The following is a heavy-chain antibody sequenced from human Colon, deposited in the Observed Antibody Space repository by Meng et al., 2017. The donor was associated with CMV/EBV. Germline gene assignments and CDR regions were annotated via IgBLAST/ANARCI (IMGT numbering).Heavy chain of an antibody. V-gene: IGHV4-34*01. CDR3: AREAGPFFGVIVYDS. CDR1: GGSLSGYY. CDR2: INQSEST. Sequence: QVQRQQWGAGLLKTSETLSLTCGVSGGSLSGYYWTWIRQSPGKGLEWIGEINQSESTNYNPSLKSRVTVSVDTSKNQFSLRVTSVTAADSALYYCAREAGPFFGVIVYDSWGQGTLVTVSS. D-gene: IGHD3-3*01. J-gene: IGHJ4*02.